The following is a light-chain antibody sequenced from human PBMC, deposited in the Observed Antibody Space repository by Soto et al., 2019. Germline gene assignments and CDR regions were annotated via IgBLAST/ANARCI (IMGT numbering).Light chain of an antibody. CDR3: CSYAGSNIVV. J-gene: IGLJ2*01. Sequence: QSVLTQPPSASGSPGQSVTISCTGTSSDVGGYNYVSWYQQHPGKAPKLMIYEVSKRPSGVPDRFSGSKSGNTASLTVSGLQSDDEADYYCCSYAGSNIVVFGGGTKVTVL. CDR2: EVS. CDR1: SSDVGGYNY. V-gene: IGLV2-8*01.